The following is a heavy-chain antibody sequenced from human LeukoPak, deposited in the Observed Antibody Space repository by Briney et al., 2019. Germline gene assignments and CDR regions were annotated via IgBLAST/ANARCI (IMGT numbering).Heavy chain of an antibody. V-gene: IGHV3-7*02. J-gene: IGHJ4*02. CDR3: ANNRSSLDY. CDR1: GFTFSNSG. CDR2: INQDGSEK. D-gene: IGHD2/OR15-2a*01. Sequence: PGGSLRLSCAASGFTFSNSGMSWVRQAPGKGLEWVANINQDGSEKNCVDSVKGRFTISRDNAKNSLYLQINSLRAEDTAVYYCANNRSSLDYWGQGTLVTVSS.